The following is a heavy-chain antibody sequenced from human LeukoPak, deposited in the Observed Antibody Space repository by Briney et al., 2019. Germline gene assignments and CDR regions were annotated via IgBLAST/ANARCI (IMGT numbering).Heavy chain of an antibody. CDR2: IYHSGST. Sequence: PSETLSLTCAVSGYSISSGYYWGWIRQPPGKGLEWIGSIYHSGSTYYSPSLKSRVTISVDTSKNQFSLKLSSVTAADTAVYYCARGKAARGKHYYMDVWGKGTTVTVSS. V-gene: IGHV4-38-2*01. CDR1: GYSISSGYY. J-gene: IGHJ6*03. D-gene: IGHD2-15*01. CDR3: ARGKAARGKHYYMDV.